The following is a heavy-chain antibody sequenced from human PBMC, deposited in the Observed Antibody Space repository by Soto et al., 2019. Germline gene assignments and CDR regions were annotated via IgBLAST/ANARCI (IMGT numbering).Heavy chain of an antibody. V-gene: IGHV5-10-1*01. D-gene: IGHD3-10*01. CDR1: GYSFTSYW. CDR2: IDPSDSYT. J-gene: IGHJ6*02. Sequence: GESLKISCKGSGYSFTSYWINWVRQMPGKGLEWMGRIDPSDSYTYYSPSFQGHVTISIDKSISTAFLQWSSLKASDTALYYCARRYMSSYYYYAMDVWGQGTTVTVSS. CDR3: ARRYMSSYYYYAMDV.